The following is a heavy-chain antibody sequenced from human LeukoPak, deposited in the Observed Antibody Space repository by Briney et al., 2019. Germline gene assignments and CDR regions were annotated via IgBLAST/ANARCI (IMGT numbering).Heavy chain of an antibody. CDR2: ISYDGSNK. Sequence: PGGSLGLSCAASGFTFSTYWMTWVRQAPGKGLEWVAVISYDGSNKYYADSVKGRFTISRDNSKNTLYLQMNSLRAEDTAVYYCAKVVTGIVVGGVFHYWGQGTLVTVSS. D-gene: IGHD3-22*01. J-gene: IGHJ4*02. V-gene: IGHV3-30*18. CDR1: GFTFSTYW. CDR3: AKVVTGIVVGGVFHY.